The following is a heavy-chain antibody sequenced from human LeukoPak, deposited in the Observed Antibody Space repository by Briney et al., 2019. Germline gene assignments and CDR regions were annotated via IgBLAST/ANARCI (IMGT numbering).Heavy chain of an antibody. CDR3: ARESIAARHGNDAFDI. CDR1: GYTFTGYY. D-gene: IGHD6-6*01. CDR2: INPNSGGT. J-gene: IGHJ3*02. Sequence: ASVKVSCKASGYTFTGYYMHWVRQAPGQGLEWMGWINPNSGGTNYAQKFQGRVTMTRDTSISTAYMELSSLRSEDTAVYYCARESIAARHGNDAFDIWGQGTMVTVSS. V-gene: IGHV1-2*02.